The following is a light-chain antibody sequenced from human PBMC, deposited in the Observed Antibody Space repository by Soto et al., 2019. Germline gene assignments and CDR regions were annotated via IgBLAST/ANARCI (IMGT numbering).Light chain of an antibody. Sequence: EIVLTQSPGTLSLSPGERAILSCRASQNVRSNYLAWYQQKSGQAPRLLIYGVSSRATGIPDRFSGSGSGKDFTLTISRLEPEDFGLYYCQQYSNSPFTFGQGTKLEI. CDR2: GVS. CDR3: QQYSNSPFT. V-gene: IGKV3-20*01. J-gene: IGKJ2*01. CDR1: QNVRSNY.